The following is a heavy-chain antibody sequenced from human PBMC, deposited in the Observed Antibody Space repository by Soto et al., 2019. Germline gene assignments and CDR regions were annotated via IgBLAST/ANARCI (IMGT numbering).Heavy chain of an antibody. V-gene: IGHV4-28*01. CDR2: IFHSGTT. Sequence: QVQLQESVPGLVKPSDTLSLTCAVSGYSMTNVNWWAWIRKPPGKGLEWIGYIFHSGTTHYNPSLKSRVTMSVDTSKNQFSLKVDSLTAEDTAVYYCARSPYADALDIWGQGTMVTVSS. CDR3: ARSPYADALDI. J-gene: IGHJ3*02. CDR1: GYSMTNVNW. D-gene: IGHD2-2*01.